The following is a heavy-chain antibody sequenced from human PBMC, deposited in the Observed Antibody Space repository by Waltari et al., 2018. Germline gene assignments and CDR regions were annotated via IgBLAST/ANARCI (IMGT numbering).Heavy chain of an antibody. Sequence: EVQLVESGGGLVKPGGSLRISCAAAGFTFSSYTMNWVRQAPGKGLEWVSSITSSGYIYYADSGKGRFTISRDTTKNSLYLQMNSLRAEDTAVYYCTRRDPLIAAAPFDYWGQGTLVTVSS. D-gene: IGHD6-13*01. CDR3: TRRDPLIAAAPFDY. V-gene: IGHV3-21*01. CDR2: ITSSGYI. J-gene: IGHJ4*02. CDR1: GFTFSSYT.